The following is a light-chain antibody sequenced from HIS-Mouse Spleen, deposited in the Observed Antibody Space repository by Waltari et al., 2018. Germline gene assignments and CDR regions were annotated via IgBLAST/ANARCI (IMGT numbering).Light chain of an antibody. CDR3: CSYAGSSTWV. V-gene: IGLV2-23*01. J-gene: IGLJ3*02. Sequence: QSALTQPASVSGSPGQSITIPCTGTSSDVGSSYLVSWYQQHPGKAPKFLIYEGSKRPSGVSNRFSGSKSGNTASLTISGLQAEDEADYYCCSYAGSSTWVFGGGTKLTVL. CDR1: SSDVGSSYL. CDR2: EGS.